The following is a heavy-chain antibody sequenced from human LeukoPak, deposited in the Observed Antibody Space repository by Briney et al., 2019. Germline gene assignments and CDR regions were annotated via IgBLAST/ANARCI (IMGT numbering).Heavy chain of an antibody. CDR3: ARALWFGETFPAY. CDR1: GFTFSIYG. J-gene: IGHJ4*02. CDR2: ISDNGGNT. Sequence: GGSLRLSCAASGFTFSIYGMGWVRQAPGKGLEWVSSISDNGGNTYYADSAKGRFTISRDNAKNSLYLQMNSLRAEDTAVYYCARALWFGETFPAYWGQGTLVTVSS. D-gene: IGHD3-10*01. V-gene: IGHV3-23*01.